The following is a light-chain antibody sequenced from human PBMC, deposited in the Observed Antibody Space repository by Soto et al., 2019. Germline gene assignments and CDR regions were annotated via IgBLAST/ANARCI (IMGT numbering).Light chain of an antibody. V-gene: IGKV3-20*01. CDR2: GVS. CDR1: QSVRYNY. CDR3: QQYAVSPNT. J-gene: IGKJ5*01. Sequence: EILLTQSPGTLSLSPGEGATLSCRASQSVRYNYLAWYQQKPGQAPRLLIYGVSTRATGIPDRFSGSGSGTDFTLAISRVEPEDFAVYFCQQYAVSPNTFGQGTRLDI.